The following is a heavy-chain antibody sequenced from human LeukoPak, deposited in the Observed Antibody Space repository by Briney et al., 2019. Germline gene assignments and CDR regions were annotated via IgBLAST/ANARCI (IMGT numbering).Heavy chain of an antibody. J-gene: IGHJ4*02. Sequence: GGSLRLSCAASGFTFSSYEMNWVRQAPGKGLEWVSYISSSSSTIYYADSVKGRFTISRDNAKNSLYLQMNSLRAEDTAVYYCARESSAGILWPGGLRYFDWWGQGTLVTVSS. CDR3: ARESSAGILWPGGLRYFDW. D-gene: IGHD3-9*01. CDR2: ISSSSSTI. V-gene: IGHV3-48*01. CDR1: GFTFSSYE.